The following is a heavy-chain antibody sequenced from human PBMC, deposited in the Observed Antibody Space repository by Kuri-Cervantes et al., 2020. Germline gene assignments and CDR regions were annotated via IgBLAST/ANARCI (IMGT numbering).Heavy chain of an antibody. D-gene: IGHD2-15*01. V-gene: IGHV3-7*02. Sequence: GGSLRLSCAASGFTFTSYWMSWVRQAPGKGLEWVANIKQDGSEKYYVGSVKGRFAISRDNAKNSLYLQMNSLGAEDTAVYYCATTRAFSIWGQGTMVTVSS. CDR3: ATTRAFSI. CDR1: GFTFTSYW. J-gene: IGHJ3*02. CDR2: IKQDGSEK.